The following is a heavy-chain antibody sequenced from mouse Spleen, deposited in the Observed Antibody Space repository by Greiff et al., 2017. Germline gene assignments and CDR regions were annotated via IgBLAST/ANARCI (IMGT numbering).Heavy chain of an antibody. D-gene: IGHD1-1*02. CDR2: ISSGGGNT. J-gene: IGHJ2*01. CDR1: GFTFSSYT. CDR3: ARHKGGYLDY. Sequence: EVKVEESGGGLVKPGGSLKLSCAASGFTFSSYTMSWVRQTPAKRLEWVATISSGGGNTYYPDSVKGRFTISRDNARNTLYLQMSSLRSEDTAMYYCARHKGGYLDYWGQGTTLTVSS. V-gene: IGHV5-9*04.